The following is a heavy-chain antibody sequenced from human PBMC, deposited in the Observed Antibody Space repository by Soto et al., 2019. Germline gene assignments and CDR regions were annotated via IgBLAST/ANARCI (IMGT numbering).Heavy chain of an antibody. CDR3: TTGRFSSSLYFDS. J-gene: IGHJ4*02. D-gene: IGHD6-6*01. CDR2: IKSKTDGGTT. V-gene: IGHV3-15*01. Sequence: EVQLVESGGGLVKPGGTLRVSCAASGITFSNVWMTWVRQAPGKGLEWVGRIKSKTDGGTTDYGAPVRGRFTISRDDSKSTLYLQMNSLKTEDTAVYYCTTGRFSSSLYFDSWGQGTPVTVSS. CDR1: GITFSNVW.